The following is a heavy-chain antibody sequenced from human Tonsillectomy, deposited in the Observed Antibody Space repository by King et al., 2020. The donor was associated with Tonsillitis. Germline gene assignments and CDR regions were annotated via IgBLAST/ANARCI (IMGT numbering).Heavy chain of an antibody. J-gene: IGHJ3*01. Sequence: QLVQSGSELKKTGASVKVSCKASGYTFTRYAMNCVRQAPGQGLEWMGWINTNTGNPTYAQGFTGRFVFSLDTSVSTAYLQISSLKADDTAVYYCARASEALLWLGELLVCAGHAFDFRGQGTMFTVSP. CDR3: ARASEALLWLGELLVCAGHAFDF. D-gene: IGHD3-10*01. CDR2: INTNTGNP. CDR1: GYTFTRYA. V-gene: IGHV7-4-1*02.